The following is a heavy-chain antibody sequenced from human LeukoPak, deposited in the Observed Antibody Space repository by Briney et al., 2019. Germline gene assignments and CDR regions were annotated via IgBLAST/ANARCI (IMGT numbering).Heavy chain of an antibody. J-gene: IGHJ4*02. CDR3: ARGGITIFGVVIHSDY. Sequence: GGSLRLSCAASGFTFSDYYMSWIRQAPGKGLEWVSYISSSGSTIHYADSVKGRFTISRDNAKNSLYLQMNSLRAEDTALYYCARGGITIFGVVIHSDYWGQGTLVTVSS. CDR2: ISSSGSTI. CDR1: GFTFSDYY. D-gene: IGHD3-3*01. V-gene: IGHV3-11*01.